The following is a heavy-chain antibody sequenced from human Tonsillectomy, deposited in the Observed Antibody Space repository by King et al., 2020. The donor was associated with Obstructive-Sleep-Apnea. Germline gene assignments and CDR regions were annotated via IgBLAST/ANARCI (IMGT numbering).Heavy chain of an antibody. J-gene: IGHJ4*02. CDR3: AKAGDGTMRGHFDY. Sequence: VQLVESGGGLLQPGRSLKLSCSASVCTFDDYAMHWVRQVPGNGLELVSGIDLKSGNIHSGDFVKGRFTYARDNAKKSLYLQMNSLRPEDTALYYCAKAGDGTMRGHFDYWGQGTLVTVSS. D-gene: IGHD3-22*01. CDR1: VCTFDDYA. V-gene: IGHV3-9*01. CDR2: IDLKSGNI.